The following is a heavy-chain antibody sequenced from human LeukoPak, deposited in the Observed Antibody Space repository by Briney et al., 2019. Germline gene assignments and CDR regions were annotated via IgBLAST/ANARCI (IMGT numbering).Heavy chain of an antibody. V-gene: IGHV4-4*09. J-gene: IGHJ6*02. CDR2: IYTSGST. CDR1: GGSISSYY. CDR3: ARQTHYDFWSGFHYHLDV. D-gene: IGHD3-3*01. Sequence: SETLSLTCTVSGGSISSYYWSWIRQPPGKGLEWIGYIYTSGSTNYNPSLKSRVTISLDTSKNQFSLKLRSVTAADTAVYYCARQTHYDFWSGFHYHLDVWGQGTTVAVSS.